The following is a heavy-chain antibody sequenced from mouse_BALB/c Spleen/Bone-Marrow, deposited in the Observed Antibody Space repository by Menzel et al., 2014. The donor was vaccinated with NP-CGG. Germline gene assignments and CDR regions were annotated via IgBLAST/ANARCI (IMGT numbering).Heavy chain of an antibody. V-gene: IGHV1-14*01. Sequence: VQLQQSGPEQVKPGASVKMSCKASGYTFTAYVMHWVKRKPGQGLEWIGYINPYNDGTNYNEKFKGKATLTSDISSSTANMELSSLTSEDSAVYYCAREGWLLRFDYWGQGTTLTVSS. CDR2: INPYNDGT. CDR1: GYTFTAYV. CDR3: AREGWLLRFDY. D-gene: IGHD2-3*01. J-gene: IGHJ2*01.